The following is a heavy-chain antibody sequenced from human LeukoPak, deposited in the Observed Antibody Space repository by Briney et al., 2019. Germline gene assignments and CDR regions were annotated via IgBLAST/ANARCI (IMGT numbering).Heavy chain of an antibody. CDR3: ARLLCTVTTCGAFDI. J-gene: IGHJ3*02. CDR1: GVSFSGYY. CDR2: INHSGST. Sequence: SETLSLTCAVYGVSFSGYYWSWIRQPPGKGLEWIGEINHSGSTNYNPSLKSRVTISVDRSKNQFSLKLSSVTAADTAVYYCARLLCTVTTCGAFDIWGQGTMVTVSS. V-gene: IGHV4-34*01. D-gene: IGHD4-17*01.